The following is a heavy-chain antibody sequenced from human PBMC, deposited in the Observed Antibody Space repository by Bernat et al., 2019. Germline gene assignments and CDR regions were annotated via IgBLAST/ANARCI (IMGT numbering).Heavy chain of an antibody. CDR2: ISSSGSTI. CDR1: GFTFSYYY. CDR3: AKDRFTTSGYSYGYYYYGMDV. Sequence: QVQLVESGGGLVKPGGSLRLSCAASGFTFSYYYMSWIRQAPGKGLEWVSYISSSGSTIYYADSVKGRFTISRDNAKNSLYLQMNSLRAEDTAVYYCAKDRFTTSGYSYGYYYYGMDVWGQGTTVTVSS. J-gene: IGHJ6*02. V-gene: IGHV3-11*04. D-gene: IGHD5-18*01.